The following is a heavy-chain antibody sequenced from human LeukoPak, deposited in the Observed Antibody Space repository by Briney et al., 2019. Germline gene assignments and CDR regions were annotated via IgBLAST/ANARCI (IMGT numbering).Heavy chain of an antibody. CDR2: ISSSSSTI. J-gene: IGHJ6*04. Sequence: AGGSLRLSCAASGFTFISYTMNWVRQAPGKGLEWLSSISSSSSTIYYADSVKGRFTISRDNGKNSLYLQMNSLRAGDTAVYYCAELGITMIGGVWGKGTTVTISS. V-gene: IGHV3-48*01. CDR1: GFTFISYT. CDR3: AELGITMIGGV. D-gene: IGHD3-10*02.